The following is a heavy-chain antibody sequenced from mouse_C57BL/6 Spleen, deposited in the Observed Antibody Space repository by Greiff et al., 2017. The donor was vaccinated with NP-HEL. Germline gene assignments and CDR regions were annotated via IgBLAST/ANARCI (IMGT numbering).Heavy chain of an antibody. V-gene: IGHV1-64*01. CDR2: IHPNSGRT. CDR1: GYTFTSYW. CDR3: ARGGTVVDY. J-gene: IGHJ2*01. Sequence: VQLQQPGAELVKPGASVKLSCKASGYTFTSYWMHWVKQRPGQGLEWIGMIHPNSGRTNYNEKFKSKATLTVDKSSSTAYMQLSSLTSEDSAVYYCARGGTVVDYWGQGTTLTVSS. D-gene: IGHD1-1*01.